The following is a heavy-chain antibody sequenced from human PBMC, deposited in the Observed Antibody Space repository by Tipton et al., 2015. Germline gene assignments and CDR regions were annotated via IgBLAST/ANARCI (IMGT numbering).Heavy chain of an antibody. Sequence: TLSLTCAVSGVSISSHSWWSWVRQPPGKGLEWIGEIHHSGSTTYNASLKSRVTMSVDKSKNHFSLKLTSVTAADTAVYYCARQGWNSTGSYSGGWGQGTPVTVSS. V-gene: IGHV4-4*02. CDR2: IHHSGST. J-gene: IGHJ4*02. D-gene: IGHD3-22*01. CDR3: ARQGWNSTGSYSGG. CDR1: GVSISSHSW.